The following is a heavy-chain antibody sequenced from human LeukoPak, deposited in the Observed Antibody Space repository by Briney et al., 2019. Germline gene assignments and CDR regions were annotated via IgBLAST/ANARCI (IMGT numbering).Heavy chain of an antibody. CDR1: GYTFTGYY. CDR2: INPNSDGT. J-gene: IGHJ3*02. CDR3: ARTVRVYYDILAGYVRRGALDI. Sequence: ASVKVSFKASGYTFTGYYMHWVRQAPAQGLGWMGGINPNSDGTNNAQKFHGRVTMTRDTSITTAYMELSRLRSGDTAMYECARTVRVYYDILAGYVRRGALDIWGQGTMVTVSS. V-gene: IGHV1-2*02. D-gene: IGHD3-9*01.